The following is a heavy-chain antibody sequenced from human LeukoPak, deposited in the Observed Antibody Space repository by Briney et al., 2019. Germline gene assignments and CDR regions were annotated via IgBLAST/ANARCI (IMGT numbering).Heavy chain of an antibody. Sequence: GASVKGSCKASGYTFTDYYIHWVRQAPGQGLEWMAWIDPNSGATNYAQKFQGRITMTRDTSISTAYMELSRLRSDDTAVYYCARVGATYFGDPWGQGTLVTVSS. CDR2: IDPNSGAT. CDR1: GYTFTDYY. CDR3: ARVGATYFGDP. V-gene: IGHV1-2*02. D-gene: IGHD3-9*01. J-gene: IGHJ5*02.